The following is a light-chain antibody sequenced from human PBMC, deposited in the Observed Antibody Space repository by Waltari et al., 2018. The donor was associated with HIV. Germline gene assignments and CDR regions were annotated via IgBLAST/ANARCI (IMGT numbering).Light chain of an antibody. J-gene: IGKJ3*01. CDR1: QSVGSNY. Sequence: EIVLTQSPGTLSLSPGERATLPCRASQSVGSNYLAWYQQKPGPAPRLLISGASSRATGIPDRFSGSGSGTDFTLTISRLEPEDFAVYYCQQYGSSPLFTFGPGTKVDIK. CDR2: GAS. CDR3: QQYGSSPLFT. V-gene: IGKV3-20*01.